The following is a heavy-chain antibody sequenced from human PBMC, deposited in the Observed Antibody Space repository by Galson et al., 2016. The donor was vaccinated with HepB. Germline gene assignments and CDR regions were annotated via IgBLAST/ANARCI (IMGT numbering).Heavy chain of an antibody. CDR1: GFTFSTYS. CDR2: ISWNSAYV. Sequence: SLRLSCAASGFTFSTYSMHWVRQAPGKGLEWVSGISWNSAYVGYADSVKGRFTISRDNAKNSLYLQMNSLRAEDTALYYCARVVRDYRTYSYSGPSYAMDVWGQGTTVTVSS. CDR3: ARVVRDYRTYSYSGPSYAMDV. J-gene: IGHJ6*02. V-gene: IGHV3-9*01. D-gene: IGHD5-18*01.